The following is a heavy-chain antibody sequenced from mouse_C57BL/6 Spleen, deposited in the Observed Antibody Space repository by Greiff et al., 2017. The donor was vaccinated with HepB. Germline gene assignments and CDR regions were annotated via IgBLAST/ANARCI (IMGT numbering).Heavy chain of an antibody. CDR2: INYDGSST. Sequence: DVQLVESEGGLVQPGSSMKLSCTASGFTFSDYYMAWVRQVPEKGLEWVANINYDGSSTYYLDSLKSRFIISRDNAKNILYLQMSSLKSEDTATYYCARLWGDYFDYWGQGTTLTVSS. CDR1: GFTFSDYY. CDR3: ARLWGDYFDY. J-gene: IGHJ2*01. D-gene: IGHD1-1*02. V-gene: IGHV5-16*01.